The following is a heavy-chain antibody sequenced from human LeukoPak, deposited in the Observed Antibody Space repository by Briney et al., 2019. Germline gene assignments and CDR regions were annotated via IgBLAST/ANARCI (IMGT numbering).Heavy chain of an antibody. Sequence: SETLSLTCTVSGGSISSYYWSWIRQPPGKGLEWIGYIYSSGSTNYNHSLMSRVTISVTTSKNPFFLKRSSVTAADTAVYYCARQTPTRSYGMDVWGQGTTVTVSS. CDR3: ARQTPTRSYGMDV. D-gene: IGHD2-2*01. CDR1: GGSISSYY. V-gene: IGHV4-59*08. CDR2: IYSSGST. J-gene: IGHJ6*02.